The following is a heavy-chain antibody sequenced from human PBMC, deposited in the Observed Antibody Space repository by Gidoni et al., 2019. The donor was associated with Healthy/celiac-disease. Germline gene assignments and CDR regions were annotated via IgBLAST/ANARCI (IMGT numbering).Heavy chain of an antibody. CDR1: GSSFTSYW. CDR2: IYPGDSDT. Sequence: EVQLVQSGAEVKKPGESLKFSCKGSGSSFTSYWIGWVRQMPGKGLEWRGIIYPGDSDTRYSPSFQGQVTISADKSISTAYLQWSSLKASDTAMYYCARANCGGDCYYYNGMDVWGQGTTVTVSS. CDR3: ARANCGGDCYYYNGMDV. J-gene: IGHJ6*02. D-gene: IGHD2-21*01. V-gene: IGHV5-51*01.